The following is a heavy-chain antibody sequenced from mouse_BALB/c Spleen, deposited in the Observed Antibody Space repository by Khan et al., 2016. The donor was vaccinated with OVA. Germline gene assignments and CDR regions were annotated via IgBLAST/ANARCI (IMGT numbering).Heavy chain of an antibody. CDR2: IYPGSDNT. V-gene: IGHV1-77*01. J-gene: IGHJ3*01. Sequence: QVQLQQSGAELARPGASVKLSCKASGYIFTDYNINWMRQRTGQGLEWIGEIYPGSDNTYYNERFKGQATLTVDKSSSTAYMHLSSLTSEDSAVYFCTREWAAWFPYWGQGTLVTVSA. CDR3: TREWAAWFPY. CDR1: GYIFTDYN.